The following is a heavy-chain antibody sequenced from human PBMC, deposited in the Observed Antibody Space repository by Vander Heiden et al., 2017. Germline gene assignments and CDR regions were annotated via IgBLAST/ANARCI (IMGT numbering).Heavy chain of an antibody. D-gene: IGHD3-22*01. CDR2: IWYDGSNK. Sequence: QVQLVESGGGVVQPGRSLRVPCPASGFTFSRYGMPWVRQAPGKGLEWVAIIWYDGSNKYYADSVKGRFTISRDNSKNTLYLQMNSLRAEDTAVYYCARDGKDPYSSGLVDYWGQGTLVTVSS. CDR1: GFTFSRYG. J-gene: IGHJ4*02. V-gene: IGHV3-33*01. CDR3: ARDGKDPYSSGLVDY.